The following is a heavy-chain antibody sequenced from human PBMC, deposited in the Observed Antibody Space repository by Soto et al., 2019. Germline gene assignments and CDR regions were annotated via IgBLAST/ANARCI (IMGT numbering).Heavy chain of an antibody. D-gene: IGHD4-4*01. CDR3: ARVKEEGGNAEPGDAFDI. Sequence: SQTLSLTCAISGDSVSSNSAAWNWIRQSPSRGLKWLGRTYYRSKWYNDYAVSVKSRITINPDTSKNQFSLQLNSVTPEDTAVYYCARVKEEGGNAEPGDAFDIWGQGTMVTVSS. CDR2: TYYRSKWYN. CDR1: GDSVSSNSAA. V-gene: IGHV6-1*01. J-gene: IGHJ3*02.